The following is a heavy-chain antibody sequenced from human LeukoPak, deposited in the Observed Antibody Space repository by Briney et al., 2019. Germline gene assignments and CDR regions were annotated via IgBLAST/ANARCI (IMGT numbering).Heavy chain of an antibody. CDR1: GYSFTSYW. Sequence: KVSCKASGYSFTSYWIGWVRQMPGKGLEWMGIIYPGDSDTRYGPSFQGQVTISADKSISTAYLQWSSLKASDTAMYYCARHTTVTHPFDYWGQGTLVTVSS. D-gene: IGHD4-17*01. V-gene: IGHV5-51*01. CDR3: ARHTTVTHPFDY. J-gene: IGHJ4*02. CDR2: IYPGDSDT.